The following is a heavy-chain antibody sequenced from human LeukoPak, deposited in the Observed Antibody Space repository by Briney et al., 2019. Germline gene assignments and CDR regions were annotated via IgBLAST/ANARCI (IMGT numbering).Heavy chain of an antibody. D-gene: IGHD3-10*01. CDR3: AIRTSRGGSGSSYFDS. CDR1: GYTFSSYD. Sequence: ASVKVSCKASGYTFSSYDINWVRQAAGQGPEWMGCLNPNSVNTAYAQNFQGRVIMARNTSISTAYMELSSLRFEDTAVFYCAIRTSRGGSGSSYFDSWGQGTLVTVSS. J-gene: IGHJ4*02. V-gene: IGHV1-8*01. CDR2: LNPNSVNT.